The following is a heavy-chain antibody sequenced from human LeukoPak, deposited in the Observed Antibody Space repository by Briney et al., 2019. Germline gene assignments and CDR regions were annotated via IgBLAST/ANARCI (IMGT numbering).Heavy chain of an antibody. CDR2: IYYSGST. D-gene: IGHD3-3*01. CDR3: ARLHYYDFWSGYYTDYYGMDV. J-gene: IGHJ6*02. Sequence: KPSETLSLTCTVSGGSISSGGYYWSWIRQHPGKGLEWIGYIYYSGSTYYNPSLKSRVTISVDTSKNQFSLKLSSVTAADTAVYYCARLHYYDFWSGYYTDYYGMDVWGQGTTVTVSS. CDR1: GGSISSGGYY. V-gene: IGHV4-31*03.